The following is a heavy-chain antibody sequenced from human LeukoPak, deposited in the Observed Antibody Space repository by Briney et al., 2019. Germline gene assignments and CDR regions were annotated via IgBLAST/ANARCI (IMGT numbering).Heavy chain of an antibody. Sequence: GESLKVSCKGSGYSFTTYWIGWVRQMPGTGLEWVGAIYPDDSDSRYSPSFQGQVVISADRSIRTAYLQWNSLKTSDTAMYYCVRQRGSSGTINHFDPWGQGTLVTVSS. D-gene: IGHD1-14*01. J-gene: IGHJ5*02. CDR2: IYPDDSDS. V-gene: IGHV5-51*01. CDR1: GYSFTTYW. CDR3: VRQRGSSGTINHFDP.